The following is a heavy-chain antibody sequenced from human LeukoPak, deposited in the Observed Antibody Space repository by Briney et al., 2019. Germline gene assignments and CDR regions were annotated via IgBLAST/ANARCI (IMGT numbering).Heavy chain of an antibody. CDR3: ARDHLLRYYDSSGYGDAFDI. V-gene: IGHV1-18*01. J-gene: IGHJ3*02. CDR1: GGTFSSYA. D-gene: IGHD3-22*01. Sequence: ASVKVSCKASGGTFSSYAISWVRQAPGQGLEWMGWISAYNGNTNYAQKLQGRVTMTTDTSTSTAYMELRSLRSDDTAVYYCARDHLLRYYDSSGYGDAFDIWGQGTMVTVSS. CDR2: ISAYNGNT.